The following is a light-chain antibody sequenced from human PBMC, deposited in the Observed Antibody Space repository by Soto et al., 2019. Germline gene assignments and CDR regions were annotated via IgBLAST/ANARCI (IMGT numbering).Light chain of an antibody. Sequence: DIQMTQSPSTLSASVRDRITITCRASQHIRRWLAWYQQRPGKAPNLLIYDVSSLQSGVPSRLSGSESGTEFTLTISSLQPEDSATYYCQQYQSYPYTFGQGTRLEIK. V-gene: IGKV1-5*01. CDR3: QQYQSYPYT. CDR1: QHIRRW. CDR2: DVS. J-gene: IGKJ2*01.